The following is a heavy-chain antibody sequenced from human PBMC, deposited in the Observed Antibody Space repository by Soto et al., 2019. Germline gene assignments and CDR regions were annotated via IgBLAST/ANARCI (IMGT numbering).Heavy chain of an antibody. Sequence: ASVKVSCKASGYTFTSYYMHWVRQAPGQGLEWMGIINPSGGSTSYAQKFQGRVTMTRDTSTSTVYMELSSLRSEDTAVYYCARGDIVLMVYAIRGSKIDYWGQGTLVTVS. CDR3: ARGDIVLMVYAIRGSKIDY. V-gene: IGHV1-46*03. J-gene: IGHJ4*02. CDR1: GYTFTSYY. CDR2: INPSGGST. D-gene: IGHD2-8*01.